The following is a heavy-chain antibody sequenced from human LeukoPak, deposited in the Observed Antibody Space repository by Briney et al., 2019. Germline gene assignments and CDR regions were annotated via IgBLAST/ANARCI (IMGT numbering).Heavy chain of an antibody. CDR2: INHSGST. J-gene: IGHJ4*02. CDR3: ARAGLNGDVDY. CDR1: GGSFSGYY. Sequence: PSETLSLTCAVYGGSFSGYYWSWIRQPPGKGLEWIGEINHSGSTNYNPSLKSRLTISVDTSKNQFSLKLSSVTAADTAVYYCARAGLNGDVDYWGQGTLVTVSS. D-gene: IGHD4-17*01. V-gene: IGHV4-34*01.